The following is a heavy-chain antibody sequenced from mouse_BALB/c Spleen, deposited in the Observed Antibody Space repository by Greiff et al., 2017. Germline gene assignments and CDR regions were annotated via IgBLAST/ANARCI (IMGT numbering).Heavy chain of an antibody. CDR3: ARNRPRQLGLLAY. V-gene: IGHV2-2*02. D-gene: IGHD3-2*01. CDR1: GFSLTSYG. J-gene: IGHJ3*01. CDR2: IWSGGST. Sequence: QVQLKESGPGLVQPSQSLSITCTVSGFSLTSYGVHWVRQSPGKGLEWLGVIWSGGSTDYNAAFISRLSISKDNSKSQVFFKMNSLQANDTAIYYCARNRPRQLGLLAYWGQGTLVTVSA.